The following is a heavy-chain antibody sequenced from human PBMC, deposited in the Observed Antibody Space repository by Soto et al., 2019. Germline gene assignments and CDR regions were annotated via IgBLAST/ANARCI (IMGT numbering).Heavy chain of an antibody. CDR1: GGSISSYY. CDR3: AREGRTHGGNGDYVVGFDP. CDR2: IYTSGST. V-gene: IGHV4-4*07. J-gene: IGHJ5*02. D-gene: IGHD4-17*01. Sequence: QVQLQESGPGLVKPSETLSLTCTVSGGSISSYYWSWIRQPAGKGLEWIGRIYTSGSTNYNPSLKSRVTMSVDTSKKQFSLKLSSVTAADTAVYYCAREGRTHGGNGDYVVGFDPWGQGTLVTVSS.